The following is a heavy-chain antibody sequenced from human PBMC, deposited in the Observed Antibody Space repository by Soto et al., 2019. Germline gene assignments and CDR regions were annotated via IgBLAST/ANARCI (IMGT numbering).Heavy chain of an antibody. V-gene: IGHV1-69*01. CDR1: GDTFSRYT. CDR2: IIPRFGTT. CDR3: ARGRGLYNSGRSQLDY. D-gene: IGHD1-1*01. Sequence: QVQLVQSGAEVKKPGSSVRVSCKPSGDTFSRYTVNWVRQAPRQGLEWMGGIIPRFGTTNYAPTVQDRVTITADESMNTVYMELSSLRSEDTALYYCARGRGLYNSGRSQLDYWGQGTLVTVSS. J-gene: IGHJ4*02.